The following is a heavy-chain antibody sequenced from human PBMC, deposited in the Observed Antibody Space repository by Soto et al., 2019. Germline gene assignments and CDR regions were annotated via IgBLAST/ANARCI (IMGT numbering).Heavy chain of an antibody. Sequence: PSETLSLTCTVSGGSVSSGSYYWSWIRQPPGKGLEWIGYIYYSGSTNYNPSLKSRVTISVDTSKNQFSLKLSSVTAADTAVYYCARSPDSSGWYRGFSDYWGQGTLVTVSS. CDR3: ARSPDSSGWYRGFSDY. CDR2: IYYSGST. J-gene: IGHJ4*02. D-gene: IGHD6-19*01. CDR1: GGSVSSGSYY. V-gene: IGHV4-61*01.